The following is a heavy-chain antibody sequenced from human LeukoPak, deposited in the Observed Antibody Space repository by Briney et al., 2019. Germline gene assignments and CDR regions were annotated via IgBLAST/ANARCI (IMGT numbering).Heavy chain of an antibody. J-gene: IGHJ4*02. D-gene: IGHD5-12*01. CDR1: GYTFTGYY. CDR3: ASTLYSGYDFRGDYFDY. V-gene: IGHV1-2*02. Sequence: GASVKVSCKASGYTFTGYYMHWVRQAPGQGLEWMGWINPNSGGTNYAQKFQGRVTMTRDTSISTAYMELSRLRSDDTAVYYCASTLYSGYDFRGDYFDYWGQGTLVTVSS. CDR2: INPNSGGT.